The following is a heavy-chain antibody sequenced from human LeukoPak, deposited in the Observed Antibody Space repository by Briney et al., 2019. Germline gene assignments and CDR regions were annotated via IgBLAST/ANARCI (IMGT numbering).Heavy chain of an antibody. CDR2: IRYDGSNK. D-gene: IGHD2-21*01. V-gene: IGHV3-30*02. Sequence: GGSLRLSCAASGFTFSSYGMHWVRQAPGKGLERVAFIRYDGSNKYYADSVKGRFTISRDNSKNTLYLQMNSLRAEDTAVYYCAKGYCGGDDCFNWFDPWGQGTLVTVSS. CDR1: GFTFSSYG. CDR3: AKGYCGGDDCFNWFDP. J-gene: IGHJ5*02.